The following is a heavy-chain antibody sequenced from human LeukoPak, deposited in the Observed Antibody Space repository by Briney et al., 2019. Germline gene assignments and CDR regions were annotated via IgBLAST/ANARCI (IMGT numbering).Heavy chain of an antibody. CDR2: INHSGST. CDR3: ARLAAHYYYYYMDV. CDR1: GGSFSGYY. Sequence: KSSETLSLTCAVYGGSFSGYYWSWIRQPPGKGLEWIGEINHSGSTNYNPSLKSRVTISVDTSKNQFSLKLSSVTAADTAVYYCARLAAHYYYYYMDVWGKGTTVTVSS. J-gene: IGHJ6*03. D-gene: IGHD3-3*02. V-gene: IGHV4-34*01.